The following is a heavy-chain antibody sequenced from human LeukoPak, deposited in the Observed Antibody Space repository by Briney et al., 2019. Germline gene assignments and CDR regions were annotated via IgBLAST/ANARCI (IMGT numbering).Heavy chain of an antibody. V-gene: IGHV3-74*01. J-gene: IGHJ4*02. CDR2: INSDGSST. Sequence: GGSLRLSCAASGFTFSSYWMHWVRQAPGKGQVWVSRINSDGSSTSYAGSVKGRFTISRDNAKNTLYLQMNSLRAEDTAVYYCARVRVGAYDFEYWGQGALVTVSS. CDR1: GFTFSSYW. D-gene: IGHD3-10*01. CDR3: ARVRVGAYDFEY.